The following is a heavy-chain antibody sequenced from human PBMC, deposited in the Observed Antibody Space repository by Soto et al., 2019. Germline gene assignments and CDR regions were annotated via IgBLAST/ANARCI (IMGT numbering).Heavy chain of an antibody. J-gene: IGHJ6*02. V-gene: IGHV1-18*01. CDR2: ISAYNGNT. D-gene: IGHD1-26*01. CDR3: ARDLVLGAIAYYYYGMDV. CDR1: GYTFTDYA. Sequence: ASVKVSCKASGYTFTDYAMHWVRQAPGQRLEWMGWISAYNGNTNYAQKLQGRVTMTTDTSTSTAYMELRSLRSDDTAVYYCARDLVLGAIAYYYYGMDVWGQGTTVIVSS.